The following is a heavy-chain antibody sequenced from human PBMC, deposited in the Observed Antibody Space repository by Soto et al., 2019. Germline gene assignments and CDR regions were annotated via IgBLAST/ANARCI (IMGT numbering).Heavy chain of an antibody. CDR2: MNPNSGNT. J-gene: IGHJ5*02. CDR1: GYTFTSYN. V-gene: IGHV1-8*01. CDR3: ARGPDYYGSGSRREFWFDP. D-gene: IGHD3-10*01. Sequence: ASVKVSCKASGYTFTSYNINWVRQATGQGLEWMGWMNPNSGNTGYAQKFQGRVTMTRNTSISTAYMELSSLRSEDTAVYYCARGPDYYGSGSRREFWFDPWGQGTLVTVSS.